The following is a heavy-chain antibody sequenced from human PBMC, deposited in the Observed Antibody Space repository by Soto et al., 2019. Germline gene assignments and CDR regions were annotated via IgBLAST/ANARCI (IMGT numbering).Heavy chain of an antibody. CDR2: IYYSGST. CDR3: ARHGPTVVVAITRTTYWYFDL. J-gene: IGHJ2*01. V-gene: IGHV4-61*05. CDR1: GGSISTSSYS. Sequence: ASETLSLTCTVSGGSISTSSYSWRWLRRPPGKGLEWIGYIYYSGSTNYNPSLKSRVTISVDTSKNELSLKLSSVTAADTAVYYCARHGPTVVVAITRTTYWYFDLWGRGTLVTVSS. D-gene: IGHD3-22*01.